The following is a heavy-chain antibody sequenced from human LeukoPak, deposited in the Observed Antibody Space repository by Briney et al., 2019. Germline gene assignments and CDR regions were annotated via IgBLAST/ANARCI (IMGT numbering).Heavy chain of an antibody. CDR1: GFTFSNYA. CDR2: ISGSGGTT. D-gene: IGHD2-2*01. J-gene: IGHJ5*02. Sequence: GGSLRLSCAASGFTFSNYAMSWVRQAPGKGLEWVSAISGSGGTTDYADSVKGRFTISRDNSMNTLYLQMNSLRAEDTAVFYCARGDCSSTSCSSTPKNWFDPWGQGTLVSVSS. V-gene: IGHV3-23*01. CDR3: ARGDCSSTSCSSTPKNWFDP.